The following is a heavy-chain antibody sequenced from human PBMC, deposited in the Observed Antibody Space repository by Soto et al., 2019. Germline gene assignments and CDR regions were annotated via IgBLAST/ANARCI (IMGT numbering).Heavy chain of an antibody. Sequence: QFQLVQSGAEVKKPGSSVKVSCKASGGTFSSYAITWVRQAPGQGLEWMGGLIPIFGTANYAQKFQGRVTITADESTSTAYMELSSLRSEDTAVYYCARDRGPSSGYYPYWFDPWGQGTLVTVSS. CDR2: LIPIFGTA. D-gene: IGHD3-22*01. CDR1: GGTFSSYA. J-gene: IGHJ5*02. V-gene: IGHV1-69*12. CDR3: ARDRGPSSGYYPYWFDP.